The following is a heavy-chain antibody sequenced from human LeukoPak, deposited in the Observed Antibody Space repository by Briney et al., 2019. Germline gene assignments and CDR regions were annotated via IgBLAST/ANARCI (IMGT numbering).Heavy chain of an antibody. J-gene: IGHJ4*02. D-gene: IGHD3-22*01. V-gene: IGHV3-30*02. CDR3: AKGPYYDSSGYYLDY. Sequence: PGGSLRLSCAASGFTFSSYGMHWVRQAPGKGLEWVAFIRYDRSNKYYADSVKGRFTISRDNSKNTLYLQMNSLRAEDTAVYYCAKGPYYDSSGYYLDYWGQGTLVTVSS. CDR1: GFTFSSYG. CDR2: IRYDRSNK.